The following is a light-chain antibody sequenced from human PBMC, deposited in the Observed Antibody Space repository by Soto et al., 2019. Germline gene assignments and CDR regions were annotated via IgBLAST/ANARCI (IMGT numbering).Light chain of an antibody. CDR1: PSVSSN. V-gene: IGKV3-15*01. Sequence: IVMTQSPATLSASPGERATLSCRASPSVSSNLAWYQQTPGQAPRLLIYGASTRATGIPARFSGSGSGTEFTLTISSLQSEDFAVYYCQQYNNWLTFGQGTKV. J-gene: IGKJ1*01. CDR2: GAS. CDR3: QQYNNWLT.